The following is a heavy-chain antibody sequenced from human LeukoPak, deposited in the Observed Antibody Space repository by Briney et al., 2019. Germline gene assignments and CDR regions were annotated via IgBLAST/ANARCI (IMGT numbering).Heavy chain of an antibody. CDR1: GYTFIAYY. CDR3: ARGMGVLVPAATWFDP. J-gene: IGHJ5*02. Sequence: ASVKVSCKASGYTFIAYYMHWVRQAPGQGLEWMGWINPNSGGTNYAQKFQGRVTMTRDTSISTAYMDLSRLRSDDTAVYYCARGMGVLVPAATWFDPWGQGTLVTVSS. D-gene: IGHD2-2*01. CDR2: INPNSGGT. V-gene: IGHV1-2*02.